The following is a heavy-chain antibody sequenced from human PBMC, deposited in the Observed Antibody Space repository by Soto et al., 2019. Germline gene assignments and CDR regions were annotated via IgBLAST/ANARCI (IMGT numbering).Heavy chain of an antibody. Sequence: GGSLRLSCAASGFTFSSYWMHWVRQAPGKGLVWVSRINSDGSSTSYADSVKGRFTISRDNAKNTLYLQMNSLRAEDTAVYYCTTDRFYSPVDHWGQGTLVTVSS. CDR3: TTDRFYSPVDH. J-gene: IGHJ4*02. CDR1: GFTFSSYW. D-gene: IGHD4-4*01. CDR2: INSDGSST. V-gene: IGHV3-74*01.